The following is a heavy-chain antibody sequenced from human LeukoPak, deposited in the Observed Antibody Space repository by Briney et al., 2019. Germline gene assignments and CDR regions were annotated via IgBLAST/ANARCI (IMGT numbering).Heavy chain of an antibody. Sequence: QPGRSLRLSCAASGFTFSSYDMHWVRQAPAKGLEWVAVIWYDGSSKYYADSVKGRFTISRDDSKNTLYLQMNSLRAEDTAVYYCARDFSLQLFDYWGQGTLVTVFS. V-gene: IGHV3-33*01. CDR2: IWYDGSSK. CDR1: GFTFSSYD. J-gene: IGHJ4*02. D-gene: IGHD5-24*01. CDR3: ARDFSLQLFDY.